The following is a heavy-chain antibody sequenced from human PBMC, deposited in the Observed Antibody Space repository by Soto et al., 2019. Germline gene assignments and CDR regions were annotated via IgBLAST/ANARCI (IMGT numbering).Heavy chain of an antibody. D-gene: IGHD2-2*01. Sequence: ASVKISCKASGFTFSSYSLGWVRHMPGKGLQWMGNIFSSDSSAKYSPSFVGQVTISVDRSINTAYLQWSSLKASDTAIYYCGTWRGSSWFDYWGPGTPVTVSS. CDR3: GTWRGSSWFDY. CDR2: IFSSDSSA. CDR1: GFTFSSYS. V-gene: IGHV5-51*01. J-gene: IGHJ4*02.